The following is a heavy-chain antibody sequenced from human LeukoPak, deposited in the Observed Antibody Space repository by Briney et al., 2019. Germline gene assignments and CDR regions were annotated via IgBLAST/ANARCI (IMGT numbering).Heavy chain of an antibody. CDR2: ISYDGSNK. V-gene: IGHV3-30-3*01. Sequence: GRSLRLSCAASGFTFSSYAMHWVRQAPGKGLEWVAVISYDGSNKYYADSVKGRFTISRDNSKNTLYLQMNSLRAEDTAVYYCARVAGRASNWFDPWGQGTLVTVSS. CDR1: GFTFSSYA. CDR3: ARVAGRASNWFDP. D-gene: IGHD3-10*01. J-gene: IGHJ5*02.